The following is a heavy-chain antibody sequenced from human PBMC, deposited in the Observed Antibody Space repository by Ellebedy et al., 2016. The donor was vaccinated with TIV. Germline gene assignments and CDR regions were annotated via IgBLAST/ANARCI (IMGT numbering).Heavy chain of an antibody. CDR3: VRDLHWSYFD. Sequence: PGGSLRLSCAASGFTFSHNNMNWVRQAPGKGLEWVSFISSSGSTIFYADSMKGRFTISRDNAKNSLYLQMNSLRAEDTAVYYCVRDLHWSYFDWGQGTLVTVSS. CDR2: ISSSGSTI. D-gene: IGHD1-26*01. CDR1: GFTFSHNN. J-gene: IGHJ4*02. V-gene: IGHV3-48*03.